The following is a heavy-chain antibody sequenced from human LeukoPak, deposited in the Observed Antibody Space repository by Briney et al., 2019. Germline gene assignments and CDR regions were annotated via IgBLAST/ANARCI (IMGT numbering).Heavy chain of an antibody. J-gene: IGHJ4*02. CDR1: GFTFSSYS. CDR3: AREAYGGNSGEGY. V-gene: IGHV3-21*01. CDR2: ISSSSSYI. D-gene: IGHD4-23*01. Sequence: PGGSLRLSCAASGFTFSSYSMNWVRQAPGKGLEWVSSISSSSSYIYYADSVKGRFTISRDNAKNSLYLQMNSLRAEDTAVYYCAREAYGGNSGEGYWGQGTLVTVSS.